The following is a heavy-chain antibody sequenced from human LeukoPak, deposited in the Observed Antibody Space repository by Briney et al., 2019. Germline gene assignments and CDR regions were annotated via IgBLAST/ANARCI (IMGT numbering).Heavy chain of an antibody. V-gene: IGHV4-59*01. J-gene: IGHJ4*02. CDR2: IYYGGST. CDR3: ARGGDGYNYFDY. D-gene: IGHD5-24*01. Sequence: SETLSLTCTVSGGSISSYYWSWIRQPPGKGLEWIAYIYYGGSTNYNPSLKSRVTISVDTSKNQFSLKLSSVTAADTAVYYCARGGDGYNYFDYWGQGTLVTVSS. CDR1: GGSISSYY.